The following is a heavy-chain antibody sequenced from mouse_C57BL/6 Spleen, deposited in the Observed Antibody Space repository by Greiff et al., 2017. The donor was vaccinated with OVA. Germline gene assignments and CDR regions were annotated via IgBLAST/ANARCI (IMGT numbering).Heavy chain of an antibody. CDR2: ISDGGSYT. CDR1: GFTFSSYA. CDR3: ARDYSPGFCFDY. V-gene: IGHV5-4*01. Sequence: EVKLQESGGGLVKPGGSLKLSCAASGFTFSSYAMSWVRQTPEKRLKWVATISDGGSYTYYPDNVKGRFTISSDNAKNNLYLQMSHLKSEDTAMYYCARDYSPGFCFDYWGQGTTLTVSS. D-gene: IGHD3-1*01. J-gene: IGHJ2*01.